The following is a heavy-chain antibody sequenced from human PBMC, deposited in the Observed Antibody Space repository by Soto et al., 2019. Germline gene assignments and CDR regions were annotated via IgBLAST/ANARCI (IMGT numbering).Heavy chain of an antibody. Sequence: SETLSLTCSIYGGSFSGYYCSWIRQPPGKVLEWIGEISHSGSTSYNPSLSSRVTISVDTSKNQLSLNLTSVTAADTALYYCARAYFGSGSPFDIWGQGTMVTVSS. CDR1: GGSFSGYY. V-gene: IGHV4-34*01. D-gene: IGHD3-10*01. CDR2: ISHSGST. CDR3: ARAYFGSGSPFDI. J-gene: IGHJ3*02.